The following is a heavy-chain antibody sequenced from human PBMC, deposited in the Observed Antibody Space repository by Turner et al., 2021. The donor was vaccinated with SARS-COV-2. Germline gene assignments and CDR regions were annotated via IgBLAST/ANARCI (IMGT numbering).Heavy chain of an antibody. Sequence: QVQLVESGGGVVQPGRSLRLSCAASGFTFSSYGMHWVRQAPGKGLEWVAFISNDGNNEYYADSVKGRFTISRDNSKNTLCLQMNSLRAEDTAVYYCAKATLFLTVTTSPDYWGQGTLVTVSS. J-gene: IGHJ4*02. D-gene: IGHD4-17*01. CDR1: GFTFSSYG. V-gene: IGHV3-30*18. CDR2: ISNDGNNE. CDR3: AKATLFLTVTTSPDY.